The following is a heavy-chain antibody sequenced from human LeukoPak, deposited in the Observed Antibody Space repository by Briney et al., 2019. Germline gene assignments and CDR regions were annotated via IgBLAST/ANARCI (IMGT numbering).Heavy chain of an antibody. Sequence: GGSLGLFCAASGITLSSYAMSWVRQAPGEGLELVSDIICSGGSTYYADSVKGRFTISRDNSKNTLYLQMNSLRAEDTAVYYCAKSLWQQLVQRTTLDHWGQGTLVTVSS. D-gene: IGHD6-13*01. V-gene: IGHV3-23*01. CDR1: GITLSSYA. CDR2: IICSGGST. J-gene: IGHJ4*02. CDR3: AKSLWQQLVQRTTLDH.